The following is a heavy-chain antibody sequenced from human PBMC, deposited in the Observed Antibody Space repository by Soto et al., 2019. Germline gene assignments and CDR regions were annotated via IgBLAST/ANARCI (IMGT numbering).Heavy chain of an antibody. CDR2: IYWDDAK. J-gene: IGHJ6*02. V-gene: IGHV2-5*02. CDR1: GISLTNSGVG. Sequence: QITLTESGPPLVKPTQTLTLTCTFSGISLTNSGVGVPWNRQPPGKALEWLAVIYWDDAKHFSPSQKSRLTITKDTSKNQVVLTMTNMDSVDTATYFCAQMDFDLYGMDVWGQGTTVIVSS. D-gene: IGHD3-9*01. CDR3: AQMDFDLYGMDV.